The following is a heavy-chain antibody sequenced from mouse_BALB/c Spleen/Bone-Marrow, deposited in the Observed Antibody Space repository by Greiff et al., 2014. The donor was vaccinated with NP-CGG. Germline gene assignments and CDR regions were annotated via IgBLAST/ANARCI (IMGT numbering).Heavy chain of an antibody. CDR1: GFNIKDTY. J-gene: IGHJ4*01. CDR3: SSGNSDYALDY. V-gene: IGHV14-3*02. CDR2: IDPANGNA. Sequence: VQLQQSGAELVKPGASVNLSCTASGFNIKDTYMHWVKQRPEQGLEWIGWIDPANGNAKYDPNFQDKATITVDKSSNTSYLHLNSLTSEDADVYVYSSGNSDYALDYWGQGTSVTVSS.